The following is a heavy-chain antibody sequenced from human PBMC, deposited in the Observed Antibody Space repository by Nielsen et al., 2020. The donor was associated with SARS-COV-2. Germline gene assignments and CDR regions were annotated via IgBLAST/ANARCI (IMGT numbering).Heavy chain of an antibody. V-gene: IGHV4-39*01. CDR1: GGSFSSNSYY. CDR3: ARSGPRRNNAFDI. D-gene: IGHD1-26*01. CDR2: IYYSGTT. Sequence: SETLSLTCTVSGGSFSSNSYYWGWIRQPPGKGLEWFASIYYSGTTYYNPSLKSRVAISIDTSKNQFSLKVTSVTAADTAVYYCARSGPRRNNAFDIWGQGSMVTVSS. J-gene: IGHJ3*02.